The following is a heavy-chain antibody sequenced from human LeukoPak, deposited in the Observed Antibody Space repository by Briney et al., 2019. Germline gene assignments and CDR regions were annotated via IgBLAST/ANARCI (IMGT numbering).Heavy chain of an antibody. CDR1: SGSISTSNYY. CDR2: IYYSGST. V-gene: IGHV4-61*05. CDR3: ARSVITHYYDYTGYYYYYFDY. J-gene: IGHJ4*02. Sequence: SETLSLTCTVSSGSISTSNYYWGWIRQPPGKGLEWIGYIYYSGSTNYSPSLKSRVTISVDTSKNQFSLKLSSVTAADTAVYYCARSVITHYYDYTGYYYYYFDYWGQGTLVTVSS. D-gene: IGHD3-22*01.